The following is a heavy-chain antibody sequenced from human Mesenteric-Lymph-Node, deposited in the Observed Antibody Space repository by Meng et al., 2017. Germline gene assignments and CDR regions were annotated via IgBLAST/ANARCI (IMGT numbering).Heavy chain of an antibody. CDR1: GYTFTSYD. CDR3: ARGSALWRLWFGEPRGYYFDY. J-gene: IGHJ4*02. V-gene: IGHV1-8*01. D-gene: IGHD3-10*01. CDR2: MNPNSGNT. Sequence: QVQLVPFGAEVQKPGASVKVSCKASGYTFTSYDINWVRQATGQGLEWMGWMNPNSGNTGYAQKFQGRVTMTRNTSISTAYMELSSLRSEDTAVYYCARGSALWRLWFGEPRGYYFDYWGQGTLVTVSS.